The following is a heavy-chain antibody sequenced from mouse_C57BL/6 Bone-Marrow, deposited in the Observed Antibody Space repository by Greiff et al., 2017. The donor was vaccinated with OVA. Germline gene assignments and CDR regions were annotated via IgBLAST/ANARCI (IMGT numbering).Heavy chain of an antibody. Sequence: EVQVVESGGGLVQPGGSMKLSCAASGFTFSDAWMDWVRQSPEKGLEWVAEIRNKANNHATYYAESVKGRFTISRDDSKSSVYLQMNSLRAEDTGIYYCTRKDDYDDFDVWGTGTTVTVSS. CDR1: GFTFSDAW. CDR2: IRNKANNHAT. CDR3: TRKDDYDDFDV. V-gene: IGHV6-6*01. J-gene: IGHJ1*03. D-gene: IGHD2-4*01.